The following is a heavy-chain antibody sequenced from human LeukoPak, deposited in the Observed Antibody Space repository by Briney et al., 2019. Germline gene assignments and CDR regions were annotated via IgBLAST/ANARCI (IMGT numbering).Heavy chain of an antibody. V-gene: IGHV4-61*02. J-gene: IGHJ4*02. CDR1: GGSITSGSYY. D-gene: IGHD6-19*01. Sequence: SETLSLTCTVSGGSITSGSYYWSWIRQPAGKGLEWIGRIYTSGSTNYNPSLKSRVTISVDTSKNQFSLKLSSVTAADTAVYYCARGSGCGPEFAYWGQGTLVTVSS. CDR3: ARGSGCGPEFAY. CDR2: IYTSGST.